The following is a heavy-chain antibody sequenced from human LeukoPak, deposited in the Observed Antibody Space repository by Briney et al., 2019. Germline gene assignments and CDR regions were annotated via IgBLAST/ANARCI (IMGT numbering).Heavy chain of an antibody. V-gene: IGHV7-4-1*02. CDR3: ATVRYYDFWSGYLGTYYYGMDV. Sequence: ASVKVSCKASGYTFTSYAMNWVRQAPGQGLEWMGWIITNTGNPTYAQGFTGRFVFSLDTSVSTAYLQISSLKAEDTAVYYCATVRYYDFWSGYLGTYYYGMDVWGQGTTVTVSS. D-gene: IGHD3-3*01. CDR1: GYTFTSYA. CDR2: IITNTGNP. J-gene: IGHJ6*02.